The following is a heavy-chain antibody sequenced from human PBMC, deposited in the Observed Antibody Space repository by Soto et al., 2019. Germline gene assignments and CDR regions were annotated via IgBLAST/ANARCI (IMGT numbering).Heavy chain of an antibody. V-gene: IGHV3-23*01. CDR3: AIRMYSTRWYYLDY. CDR2: ISAST. Sequence: EMQLLESGGGLVQAGGSLRLSCAASGFTVSSYALNWVRQAPGKGLEWVSGISASTYYADSVKGRFTISRDTSKNTLYPQMNSLRAGDTAIYFCAIRMYSTRWYYLDYWGQGTLVTVSS. J-gene: IGHJ4*02. CDR1: GFTVSSYA. D-gene: IGHD6-13*01.